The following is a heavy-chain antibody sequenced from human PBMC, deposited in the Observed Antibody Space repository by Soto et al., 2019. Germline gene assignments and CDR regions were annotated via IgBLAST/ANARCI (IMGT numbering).Heavy chain of an antibody. CDR3: ARCRDAFGFDS. J-gene: IGHJ4*02. CDR2: IHYRGRT. Sequence: SETLSLTCNVSGGSTKSGGYYWGWIRQPPGKGLEWIGYIHYRGRTSYNPSLESRASISLDTSGHHFSLKLTSVTAADTAVYYCARCRDAFGFDSWGQGTLVTVSS. V-gene: IGHV4-31*03. CDR1: GGSTKSGGYY. D-gene: IGHD2-15*01.